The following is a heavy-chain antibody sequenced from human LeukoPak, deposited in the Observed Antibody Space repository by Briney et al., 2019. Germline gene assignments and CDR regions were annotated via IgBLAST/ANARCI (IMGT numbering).Heavy chain of an antibody. CDR3: ARVSDRADLYHYYYYMDV. V-gene: IGHV7-4-1*02. J-gene: IGHJ6*03. CDR1: GYIFTSYI. D-gene: IGHD3-22*01. CDR2: INTNTGNP. Sequence: GASVKVSCKASGYIFTSYIMNWVRQAPGQGLEWMGWINTNTGNPTYAQGFTGRFVFSLDTSVSTAYLQINSLKAEDTAVYYCARVSDRADLYHYYYYMDVWGKGTTVTVSS.